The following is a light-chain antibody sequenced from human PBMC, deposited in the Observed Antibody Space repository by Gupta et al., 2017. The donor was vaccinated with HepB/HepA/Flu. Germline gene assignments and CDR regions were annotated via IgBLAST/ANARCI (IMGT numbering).Light chain of an antibody. CDR2: GQK. CDR1: SLRDYS. CDR3: HSQDSAGNHVL. V-gene: IGLV3-19*01. Sequence: SSALTQDPTVSVALGPPVRITFQGDSLRDYSAIWYQQRPGQAPMLIIYGQKHRRSGIPDRFSGSYSGNTASLTITGAQAEEEADYFCHSQDSAGNHVLFGGRTKLTVL. J-gene: IGLJ2*01.